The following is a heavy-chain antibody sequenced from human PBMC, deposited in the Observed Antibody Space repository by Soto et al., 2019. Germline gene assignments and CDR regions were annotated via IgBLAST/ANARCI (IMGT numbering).Heavy chain of an antibody. J-gene: IGHJ6*02. CDR1: AGSFSGYY. CDR3: ARGRFGYGFYYYYGMDV. CDR2: INHSGST. D-gene: IGHD5-18*01. Sequence: SETLSLTCAVYAGSFSGYYWSWIRQPPGKGLEWIGEINHSGSTNYNPSLKSRVTISVDTSKNQFSLKLSSVTAADTAVYYCARGRFGYGFYYYYGMDVWGQGTTVTVSS. V-gene: IGHV4-34*01.